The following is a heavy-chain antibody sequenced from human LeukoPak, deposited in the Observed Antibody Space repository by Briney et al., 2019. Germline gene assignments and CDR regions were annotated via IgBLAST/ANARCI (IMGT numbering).Heavy chain of an antibody. CDR3: VRDGPAQMVEFDY. J-gene: IGHJ4*02. CDR2: IHPNNGDT. CDR1: GYTFSGTGWF. D-gene: IGHD3-10*01. V-gene: IGHV1-2*02. Sequence: DSVKVSCKASGYTFSGTGWFLYWLRQAPGQGLECVGWIHPNNGDTMYARKFQDRVAITRDSSISTAYMELSGLRPDDTAVYYCVRDGPAQMVEFDYWGQGTLVTVSS.